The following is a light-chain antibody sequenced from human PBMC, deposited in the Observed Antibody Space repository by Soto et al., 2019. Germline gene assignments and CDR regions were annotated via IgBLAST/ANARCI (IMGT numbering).Light chain of an antibody. CDR1: QSISSW. V-gene: IGKV1-5*03. CDR2: KAS. CDR3: QHYNSYSEA. Sequence: TITCRASQSISSWLAWYQQKPGKAPKLLIYKASTLKSGVPSRFSGSGSGTEFTLTISSLQPDDFATYYCQHYNSYSEAFGQGANVDIK. J-gene: IGKJ1*01.